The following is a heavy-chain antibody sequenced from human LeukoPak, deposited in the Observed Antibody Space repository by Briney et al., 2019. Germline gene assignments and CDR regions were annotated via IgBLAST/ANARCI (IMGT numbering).Heavy chain of an antibody. D-gene: IGHD3-3*01. CDR1: GFTFSSYA. J-gene: IGHJ4*02. Sequence: GRSLRLSRAASGFTFSSYAMHWVRQAPGKGLEWVAVISYEGSNKYYADSVKGRFTISRDNSKNTLYLQMNSLRAEDTAVYYCVRDGQFLEWLKNFDYWGQGTLVTVSS. CDR3: VRDGQFLEWLKNFDY. V-gene: IGHV3-30*14. CDR2: ISYEGSNK.